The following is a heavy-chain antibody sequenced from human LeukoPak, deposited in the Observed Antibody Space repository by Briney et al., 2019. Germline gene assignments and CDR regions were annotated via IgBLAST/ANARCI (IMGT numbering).Heavy chain of an antibody. V-gene: IGHV3-7*03. J-gene: IGHJ4*02. CDR3: ARGTYSSGWYPDSFDY. CDR1: GFTFSDYW. CDR2: IKQDGSDK. Sequence: GGSLRLSCVASGFTFSDYWMSWVRQAPGKGLEWVANIKQDGSDKYYADSMRGRFTISRDNAKDSLYLQMNSLRAEDTAVYFCARGTYSSGWYPDSFDYWGQGTLVTVSS. D-gene: IGHD6-19*01.